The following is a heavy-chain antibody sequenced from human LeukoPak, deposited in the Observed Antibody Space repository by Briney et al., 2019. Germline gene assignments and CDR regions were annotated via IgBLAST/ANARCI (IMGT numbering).Heavy chain of an antibody. J-gene: IGHJ4*02. Sequence: PGGSLRLSCAASGFTFSSSAMSWVRQAPGKGLEWVSAISNNGGYTYYADSVQGRFTISRDNSKSTLCLQMNSLRAEDTAVYYCAKKNYDFWSGPHLWFFDYWGQGTLVTVSS. CDR2: ISNNGGYT. V-gene: IGHV3-23*01. CDR3: AKKNYDFWSGPHLWFFDY. D-gene: IGHD3-3*01. CDR1: GFTFSSSA.